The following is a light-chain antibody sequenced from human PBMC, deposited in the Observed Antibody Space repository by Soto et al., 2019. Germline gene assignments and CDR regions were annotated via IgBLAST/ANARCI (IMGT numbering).Light chain of an antibody. Sequence: DIVMTQSPDSLAVSLGERATINCKSSQSILYNSNNKNYLSWYQQKPGQPPNLLIYWASTRESGVPDRFSGRGSGTDFTLTISSLQADDVAVYFCQQYYSTPPTFGQGTKVEIK. CDR2: WAS. CDR3: QQYYSTPPT. J-gene: IGKJ1*01. V-gene: IGKV4-1*01. CDR1: QSILYNSNNKNY.